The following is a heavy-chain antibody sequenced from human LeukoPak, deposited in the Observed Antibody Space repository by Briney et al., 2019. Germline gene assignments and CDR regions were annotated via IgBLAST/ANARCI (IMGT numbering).Heavy chain of an antibody. CDR1: GFTFNNYA. V-gene: IGHV3-23*01. D-gene: IGHD1-7*01. J-gene: IGHJ4*02. CDR2: ISEGGGST. CDR3: AKDRRGNWNYVGHFDH. Sequence: GGSLRLSCAASGFTFNNYAMSWVRQAPGRGLEWVSIISEGGGSTRYADSVKGRFTISRDNSMNTLYLQMDSLRAEDTAVYYCAKDRRGNWNYVGHFDHWGQGTLVTVFS.